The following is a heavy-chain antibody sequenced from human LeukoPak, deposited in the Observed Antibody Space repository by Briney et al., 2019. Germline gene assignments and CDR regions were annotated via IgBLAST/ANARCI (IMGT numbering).Heavy chain of an antibody. D-gene: IGHD1-26*01. CDR2: IKTKTDGGTT. V-gene: IGHV3-15*01. J-gene: IGHJ4*02. CDR1: GFTFSNAW. CDR3: TQWELSTLLDY. Sequence: GGSLRLSCAASGFTFSNAWMSWVRQAPGKGLEWVGRIKTKTDGGTTDYAAPVKGRFTISRDNSKNTLYLQMDSLRVEDMAVYYCTQWELSTLLDYWGQGTLVTVSS.